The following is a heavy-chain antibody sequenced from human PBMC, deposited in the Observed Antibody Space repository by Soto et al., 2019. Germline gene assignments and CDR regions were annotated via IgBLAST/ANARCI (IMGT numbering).Heavy chain of an antibody. V-gene: IGHV1-69*13. Sequence: SVKVSCKASGGTFSSYAISWVRQAPGQGLEWMGGIIPIFGTANYAQKFQGRVTITADESTSTAYMELSSLRSEDTAVYYCASRRLPGIAAAGTHYYYGMDGWGQGTTVTVSS. CDR2: IIPIFGTA. CDR3: ASRRLPGIAAAGTHYYYGMDG. J-gene: IGHJ6*02. CDR1: GGTFSSYA. D-gene: IGHD6-13*01.